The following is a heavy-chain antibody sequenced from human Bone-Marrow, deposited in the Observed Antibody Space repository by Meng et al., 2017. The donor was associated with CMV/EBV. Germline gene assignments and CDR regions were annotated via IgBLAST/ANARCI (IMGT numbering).Heavy chain of an antibody. CDR3: AKVGERGTHGVYPFGS. D-gene: IGHD2-8*01. CDR1: GFTFSNYA. J-gene: IGHJ4*02. CDR2: ITDSGSPS. Sequence: GESLKISCKASGFTFSNYAMSWVRQVPGKGLEWVSAITDSGSPSWHIDPVRGRFSISRDNSRNILFLQMNKLGAEDTGVYYCAKVGERGTHGVYPFGSWGQGTLVTVYS. V-gene: IGHV3-23*01.